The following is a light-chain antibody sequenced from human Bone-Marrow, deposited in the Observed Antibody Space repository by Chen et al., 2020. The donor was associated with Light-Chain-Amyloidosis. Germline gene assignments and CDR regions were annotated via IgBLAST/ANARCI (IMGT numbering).Light chain of an antibody. CDR3: CSYAGSPLYV. Sequence: QSSLTQPASVSGSPGQSLTIPCTGTSSDVGSYDFVFWYQQHAGKAPKLMIYEVTKRPSGVSNRFSGSKSGNTASLTISGLQAEDEADYYCCSYAGSPLYVFGTGTKVSVL. V-gene: IGLV2-23*02. J-gene: IGLJ1*01. CDR1: SSDVGSYDF. CDR2: EVT.